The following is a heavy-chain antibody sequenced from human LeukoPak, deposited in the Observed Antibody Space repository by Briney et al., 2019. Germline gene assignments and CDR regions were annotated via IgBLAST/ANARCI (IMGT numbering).Heavy chain of an antibody. Sequence: GASVKVSCKASGYTFTSYAIHWVRQAPGQGREWMGWITPSGGTNYPQKFQGRVAITWDTSITTAYMDLSRLTSDDTAVYYCARDRYGDGFAHLDYWGQGALVTVSS. V-gene: IGHV1-2*02. J-gene: IGHJ4*02. CDR3: ARDRYGDGFAHLDY. D-gene: IGHD5-24*01. CDR2: ITPSGGT. CDR1: GYTFTSYA.